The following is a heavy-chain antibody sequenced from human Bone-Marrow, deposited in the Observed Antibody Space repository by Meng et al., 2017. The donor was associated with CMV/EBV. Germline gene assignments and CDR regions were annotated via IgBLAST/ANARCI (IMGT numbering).Heavy chain of an antibody. CDR3: ARDHWGYCSSTSCYDAIPYYYYGMAV. CDR1: GFTFSSYS. V-gene: IGHV3-21*01. CDR2: ISSSSSYI. D-gene: IGHD2-2*01. J-gene: IGHJ6*01. Sequence: GESLKISCAASGFTFSSYSMNWVRQAPGKGLEWVSSISSSSSYIYYADSVKGRFTISRDNAKNSLYLQMNSLRAEDTAVYYCARDHWGYCSSTSCYDAIPYYYYGMAVWGPEPTVTGSS.